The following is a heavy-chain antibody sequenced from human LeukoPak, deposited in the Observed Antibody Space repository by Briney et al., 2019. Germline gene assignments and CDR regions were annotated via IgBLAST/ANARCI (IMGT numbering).Heavy chain of an antibody. V-gene: IGHV1-8*01. J-gene: IGHJ5*02. CDR1: GYTLTSYD. CDR3: ARGSRCSSTSCYKWSRWFDP. Sequence: ASVKVSCKASGYTLTSYDINWVRQATGQGLEWMGWMNPNSGNTGYAQKFQGRVTMTRNTSISTAYMELSSLRSEDTAVYYCARGSRCSSTSCYKWSRWFDPWGQGTLVTVSS. D-gene: IGHD2-2*02. CDR2: MNPNSGNT.